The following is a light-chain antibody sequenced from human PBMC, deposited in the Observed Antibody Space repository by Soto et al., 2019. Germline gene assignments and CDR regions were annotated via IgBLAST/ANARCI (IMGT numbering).Light chain of an antibody. CDR1: QSASTF. V-gene: IGKV1-5*01. CDR3: QQYKRFAVT. J-gene: IGKJ1*01. CDR2: DAS. Sequence: DIPMTQSPATLSASVGDRVPITCRASQSASTFLAWYQQKPGQAPKLLIYDASTLQSGVPSRFSASGSGTEFALTISGLQPDDFAVYYCQQYKRFAVTFAQGTKVDI.